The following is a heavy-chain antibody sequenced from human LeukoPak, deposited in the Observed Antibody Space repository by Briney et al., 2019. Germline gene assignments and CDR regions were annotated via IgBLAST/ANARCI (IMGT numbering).Heavy chain of an antibody. Sequence: GASVKVSCKASGYTFTSYDINWVRQATGQGLEWMGWMNPNSGNTGYAQKFQGRVTITRNTSISTAYMELSSLRSEDTAVYYCARATYYDILTGYSPYYYYMDVWGKGTTVTVSS. CDR3: ARATYYDILTGYSPYYYYMDV. CDR2: MNPNSGNT. V-gene: IGHV1-8*03. D-gene: IGHD3-9*01. CDR1: GYTFTSYD. J-gene: IGHJ6*03.